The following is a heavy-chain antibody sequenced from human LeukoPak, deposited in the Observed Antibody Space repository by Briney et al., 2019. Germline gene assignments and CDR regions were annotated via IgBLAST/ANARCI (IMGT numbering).Heavy chain of an antibody. Sequence: KPSETLSLTCAVYGGSFSGYYWSWIRQPPGKGLEWIGEINHSGSTNYNPSLKSRVTISVDTSKNQFSLKLSSVTAADTAVYYCAREGGNYVPFGFDYWGQGTLVTVSS. V-gene: IGHV4-34*01. D-gene: IGHD1-7*01. CDR1: GGSFSGYY. J-gene: IGHJ4*02. CDR3: AREGGNYVPFGFDY. CDR2: INHSGST.